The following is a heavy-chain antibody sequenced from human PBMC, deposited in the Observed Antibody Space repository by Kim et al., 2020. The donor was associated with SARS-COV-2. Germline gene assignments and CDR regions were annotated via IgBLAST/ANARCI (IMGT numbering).Heavy chain of an antibody. J-gene: IGHJ4*02. CDR2: ISSSSSYI. Sequence: GGSLRLSCAASGFTFSSYSMNWVRQAPGKGLEWVSSISSSSSYIYYADSVKGRFTISRDNAKNSLYLQMNSLRAEDTAVYYCARDHVMATTIDYWGQGTLVTVSS. CDR1: GFTFSSYS. V-gene: IGHV3-21*01. CDR3: ARDHVMATTIDY. D-gene: IGHD2-21*01.